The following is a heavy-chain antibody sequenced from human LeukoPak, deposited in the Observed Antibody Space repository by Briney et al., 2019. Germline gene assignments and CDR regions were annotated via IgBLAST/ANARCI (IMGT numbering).Heavy chain of an antibody. J-gene: IGHJ4*02. CDR3: ATGHSYGYAY. Sequence: GGSLRLSCAASGLTVSDFWMGWVRQPPGEGVVWGALVKGDGRTTIYADSVKGGFTISRDTAKNTLYLQMNSLRPADSGVYYCATGHSYGYAYWGQGVLVTVSS. CDR2: VKGDGRTT. CDR1: GLTVSDFW. D-gene: IGHD5-18*01. V-gene: IGHV3-74*01.